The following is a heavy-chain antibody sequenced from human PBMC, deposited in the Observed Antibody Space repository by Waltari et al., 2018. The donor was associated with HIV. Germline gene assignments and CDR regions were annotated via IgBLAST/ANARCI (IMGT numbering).Heavy chain of an antibody. CDR2: IYWDNDK. CDR3: AHRLSNYGYFDY. CDR1: GFSLIPSGVS. V-gene: IGHV2-5*02. Sequence: QITLKESGPTLVKPTQTLPLTCSFSGFSLIPSGVSVGWIRQPPGKALEWLALIYWDNDKSYSPSLKSRLTITKDTSKNQVVLTMTNMDPVDTATYYCAHRLSNYGYFDYWGQGTLVTVSS. D-gene: IGHD4-4*01. J-gene: IGHJ4*02.